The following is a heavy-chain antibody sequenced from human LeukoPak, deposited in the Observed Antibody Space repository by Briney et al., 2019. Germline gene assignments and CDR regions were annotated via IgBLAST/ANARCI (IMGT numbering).Heavy chain of an antibody. Sequence: GGSLRLSCAASGFTVSSNYMSWVRQAPGKGLEWVSLIYSGGSTYYADSVKGRFTISRDNSKNTLYLQMNSLRAEDTAVYYCARDLTSGWYGFDYWGQGTLVTVSS. CDR1: GFTVSSNY. CDR2: IYSGGST. V-gene: IGHV3-66*01. D-gene: IGHD6-19*01. J-gene: IGHJ4*02. CDR3: ARDLTSGWYGFDY.